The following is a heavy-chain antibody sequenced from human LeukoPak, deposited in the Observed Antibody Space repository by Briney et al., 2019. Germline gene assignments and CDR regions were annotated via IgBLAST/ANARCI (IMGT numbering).Heavy chain of an antibody. D-gene: IGHD6-19*01. CDR1: GFTFSSYW. V-gene: IGHV3-7*01. CDR3: ARVGAVAQPFDY. J-gene: IGHJ4*02. Sequence: TGGSLRLSCAASGFTFSSYWMSWVRQAPGKGLEWVADIKQDGSEKYYVDSVKGRFTISRDNAKNSLYLQMNGLRAEDTAVYYCARVGAVAQPFDYWGQGTLVTVSS. CDR2: IKQDGSEK.